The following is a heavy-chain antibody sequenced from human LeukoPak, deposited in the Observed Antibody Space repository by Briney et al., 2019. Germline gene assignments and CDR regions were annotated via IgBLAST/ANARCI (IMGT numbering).Heavy chain of an antibody. D-gene: IGHD6-13*01. CDR1: GGSISSGDYY. J-gene: IGHJ4*02. CDR3: VRRLAASGLRD. V-gene: IGHV4-30-4*01. CDR2: IYYSGST. Sequence: SETLSLTCTVSGGSISSGDYYWSWIRQPPGKGLEWIGYIYYSGSTYYNPSLKSRVTISINTSKNHFSLRLNSVTAADTAVYYCVRRLAASGLRDWGQGTLVIVSS.